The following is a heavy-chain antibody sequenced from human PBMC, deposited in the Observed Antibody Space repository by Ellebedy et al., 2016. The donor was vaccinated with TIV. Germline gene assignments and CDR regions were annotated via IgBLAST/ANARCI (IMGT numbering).Heavy chain of an antibody. J-gene: IGHJ6*02. D-gene: IGHD2-21*01. CDR3: GRASQDAMDV. Sequence: AASVKVSCKASAGTFSSYGISWVRQAPGQGLEWIGGIIPILDTANYARKFQGRVTVTADKSTSTAYMELTSLRFEDTAVYFCGRASQDAMDVWGQGTTVTVSS. CDR1: AGTFSSYG. CDR2: IIPILDTA. V-gene: IGHV1-69*10.